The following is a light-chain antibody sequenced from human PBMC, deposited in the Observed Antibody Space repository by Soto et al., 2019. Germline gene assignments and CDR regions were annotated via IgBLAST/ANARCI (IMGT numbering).Light chain of an antibody. CDR1: QSVGSN. J-gene: IGKJ4*02. V-gene: IGKV3-20*01. CDR2: GAS. CDR3: QQYAGS. Sequence: EIVMTQSPGTLSVSPGEGATLSCRASQSVGSNLACYQQKPGQAPRLLIYGASSRATGIPDRFSGSGSGTDFTLTISRLEPEDFAVYYCQQYAGSFGGGTKVDTK.